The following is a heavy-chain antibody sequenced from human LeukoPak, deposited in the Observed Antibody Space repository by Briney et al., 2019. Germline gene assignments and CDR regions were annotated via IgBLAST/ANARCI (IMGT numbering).Heavy chain of an antibody. CDR1: GFTFSNYA. D-gene: IGHD6-19*01. J-gene: IGHJ3*02. Sequence: GGSLRLSCAASGFTFSNYAMSWVRQAPGKGLECVSAISDSGDKTDYADSVRGRFTIYRDNSKDTLYLQMNSLRAEDTAVYYCAKDKQWLVPDAFDIWGQGTMVTVSS. V-gene: IGHV3-23*01. CDR2: ISDSGDKT. CDR3: AKDKQWLVPDAFDI.